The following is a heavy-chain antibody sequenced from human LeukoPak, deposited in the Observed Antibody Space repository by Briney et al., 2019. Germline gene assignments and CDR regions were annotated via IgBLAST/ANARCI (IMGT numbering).Heavy chain of an antibody. Sequence: SLRRSCSACGLTCTNVEMSGLRQATKKGLEWVANINREGSEKHYADSVNGRFTISRDNAKNSMFLQMNSLRVDDTAMYYCVRDSGAYSSVYYDAFDFWGQGTVVTVSS. J-gene: IGHJ3*01. D-gene: IGHD5/OR15-5a*01. CDR2: INREGSEK. V-gene: IGHV3-7*01. CDR3: VRDSGAYSSVYYDAFDF. CDR1: GLTCTNVE.